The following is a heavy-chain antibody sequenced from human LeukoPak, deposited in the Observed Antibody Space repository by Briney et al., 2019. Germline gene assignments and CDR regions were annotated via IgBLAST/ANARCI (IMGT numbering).Heavy chain of an antibody. D-gene: IGHD1-26*01. Sequence: GGSLRLSCAASGFTFSSDWMHWVRQAPGKGLVWVSRINSDGSSTTYADSVKGRFTISRDNAKNTLYLQMNSLRAEDTAVYYCATFSPTFDYWGQGTLVTVSS. CDR3: ATFSPTFDY. CDR2: INSDGSST. V-gene: IGHV3-74*01. J-gene: IGHJ4*02. CDR1: GFTFSSDW.